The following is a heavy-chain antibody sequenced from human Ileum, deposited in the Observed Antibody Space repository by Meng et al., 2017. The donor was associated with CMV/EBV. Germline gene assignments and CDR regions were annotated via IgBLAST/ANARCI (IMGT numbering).Heavy chain of an antibody. CDR1: EFIFRNYG. J-gene: IGHJ4*02. D-gene: IGHD4-23*01. CDR3: ARAKKTGGDNPDY. Sequence: GESLKISCATSEFIFRNYGMHWVRQAPGKGLEWVAFIRYDGSNKYYVDSVRGRFTISRDNAENSLYLQINSLRAEDTAVYYCARAKKTGGDNPDYWGQGTLVTVSS. CDR2: IRYDGSNK. V-gene: IGHV3-30*02.